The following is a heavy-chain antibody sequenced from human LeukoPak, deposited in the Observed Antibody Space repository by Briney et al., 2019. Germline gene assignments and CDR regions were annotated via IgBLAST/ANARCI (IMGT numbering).Heavy chain of an antibody. CDR1: GFTFSSYW. J-gene: IGHJ4*02. CDR3: ARGPSSGNALDY. V-gene: IGHV3-7*04. D-gene: IGHD3-16*01. CDR2: IKQDGSDK. Sequence: PGGSLRLSCVASGFTFSSYWMSWVRQAPGEGLEWVANIKQDGSDKYYVDSVKGRFTISRDNAKHSLYLQMNSLRAEDTAVYYCARGPSSGNALDYWGQGTLVTVSS.